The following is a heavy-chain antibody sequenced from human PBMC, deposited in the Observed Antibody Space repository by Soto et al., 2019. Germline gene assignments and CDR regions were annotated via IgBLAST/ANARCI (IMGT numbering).Heavy chain of an antibody. D-gene: IGHD3-10*01. CDR2: ISGSGGST. Sequence: EVQLLESGGGLVQPGGSLRLSCAASGFTFSSSALSWVRQAPGKGLEWVSAISGSGGSTDYAYSVKGRFTISRDNSKNPLYMQMKSLRAEDTDVYYCAKVCVLLGYGELSCWGQGTLVTVSS. V-gene: IGHV3-23*01. CDR3: AKVCVLLGYGELSC. J-gene: IGHJ4*02. CDR1: GFTFSSSA.